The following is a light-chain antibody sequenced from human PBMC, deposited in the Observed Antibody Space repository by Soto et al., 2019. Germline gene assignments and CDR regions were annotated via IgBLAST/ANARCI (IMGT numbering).Light chain of an antibody. V-gene: IGLV2-14*03. CDR3: SSYTSSRSLVL. J-gene: IGLJ2*01. CDR2: DVN. Sequence: QSALTQPASVSGSPGQSITISCTGTSGDVGGYDFVSWYQQFPGKAPKLLIYDVNSRPSGVSDRCSGSKSGSTASLPISGLQAEDEADYFCSSYTSSRSLVLFGGGTKLTVL. CDR1: SGDVGGYDF.